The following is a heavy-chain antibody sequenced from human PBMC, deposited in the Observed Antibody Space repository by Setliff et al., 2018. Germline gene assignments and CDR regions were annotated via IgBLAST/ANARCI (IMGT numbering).Heavy chain of an antibody. CDR1: RGTFSSYG. J-gene: IGHJ5*02. Sequence: SVKVSCKASRGTFSSYGITWVRQAPGQGLEWMGGIIPIFGTTDYAQKFQGRVTMTRDTSTTTVYMELSSLRSDDTAVYYCARDPVVGSFHNWFDPWGQGTLVTVSS. V-gene: IGHV1-69*05. CDR3: ARDPVVGSFHNWFDP. D-gene: IGHD2-15*01. CDR2: IIPIFGTT.